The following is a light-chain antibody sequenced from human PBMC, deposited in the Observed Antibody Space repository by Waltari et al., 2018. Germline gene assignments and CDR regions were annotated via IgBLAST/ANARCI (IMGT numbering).Light chain of an antibody. J-gene: IGLJ1*01. Sequence: QSALTQPRSVSGSPGQSVTISCTGTSSDAGCYNSVSWYQQHPGKAPKLMISDVSKRPSGVPYRFSCDTSGNPASQTISGLQAADDADYYCCSYAVSYSYVFGTGTKLTVL. CDR2: DVS. V-gene: IGLV2-11*01. CDR3: CSYAVSYSYV. CDR1: SSDAGCYNS.